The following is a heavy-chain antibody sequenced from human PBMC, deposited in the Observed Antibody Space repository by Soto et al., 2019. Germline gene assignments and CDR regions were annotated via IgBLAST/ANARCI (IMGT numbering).Heavy chain of an antibody. J-gene: IGHJ3*02. CDR2: IYYSGST. CDR3: ARWLQDHIRGAFDI. V-gene: IGHV4-59*01. CDR1: GGSISSYY. D-gene: IGHD5-12*01. Sequence: SETLSLTCTVSGGSISSYYWSWIRQPPGKGLEWIGYIYYSGSTNYNPSLKSRVTISVDTSKNQFSLKLSSVTAADTAVYYCARWLQDHIRGAFDIWGQGTIVTVSS.